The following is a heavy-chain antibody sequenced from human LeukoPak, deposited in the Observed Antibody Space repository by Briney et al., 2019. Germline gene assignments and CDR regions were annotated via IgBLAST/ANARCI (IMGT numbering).Heavy chain of an antibody. V-gene: IGHV4-34*01. D-gene: IGHD2-2*01. J-gene: IGHJ4*02. CDR2: INHSGST. Sequence: KTSETLSLTCAVYGGSFSGYYWSWIRQPPGKGLEWIGEINHSGSTNYNPSLKSRVTISVDTSKNQFSLKLSSVTAADTAVYHCARATKAGVRYCSSTSCYWDYWGQGTLVTVSS. CDR3: ARATKAGVRYCSSTSCYWDY. CDR1: GGSFSGYY.